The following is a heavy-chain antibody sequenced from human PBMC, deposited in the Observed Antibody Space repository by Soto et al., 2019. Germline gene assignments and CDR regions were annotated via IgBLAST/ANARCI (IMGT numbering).Heavy chain of an antibody. V-gene: IGHV1-69*02. Sequence: QVQLVQSGAEVKKPGSSVKVSCKASGGTFSSYTISWVRQAPGQGLEWMGRIIPILGIANYAQKFQGRVTITADKSTSTAYMELSSLRSEDTAVYYCARNDGSGMPYDYWGQGTLVTVSS. D-gene: IGHD3-10*01. J-gene: IGHJ4*02. CDR2: IIPILGIA. CDR1: GGTFSSYT. CDR3: ARNDGSGMPYDY.